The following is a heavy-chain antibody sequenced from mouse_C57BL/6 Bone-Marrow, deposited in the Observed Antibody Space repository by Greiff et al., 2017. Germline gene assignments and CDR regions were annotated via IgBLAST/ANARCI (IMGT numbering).Heavy chain of an antibody. CDR1: GYTFTSYW. CDR3: ARYDYDGTDFDY. CDR2: IYPGSGST. V-gene: IGHV1-55*01. J-gene: IGHJ2*01. Sequence: VQLQQPGAELVKPGASVKMSCKASGYTFTSYWITWVKQRPGQGLEWIGDIYPGSGSTNYNEKFKSKATLTVDTSSSTAYMQLSSLTSEDSAVYYGARYDYDGTDFDYWGQGTTLTVSS. D-gene: IGHD2-4*01.